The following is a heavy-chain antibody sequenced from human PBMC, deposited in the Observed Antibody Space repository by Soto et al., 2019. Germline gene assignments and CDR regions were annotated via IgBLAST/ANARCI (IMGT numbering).Heavy chain of an antibody. J-gene: IGHJ4*02. CDR2: ISGSGGST. CDR1: GFTFSSYA. D-gene: IGHD3-22*01. CDR3: AKDKGHDSSGYYDY. V-gene: IGHV3-23*01. Sequence: EVQLLESGGGLVQPGGSLRLSCAASGFTFSSYAMSWVRQAPGKGLEWVSAISGSGGSTYYADSVKGRFTISRDNSKNTRYLQRNSLRAEDTAVYYCAKDKGHDSSGYYDYWGQGPLVTVSS.